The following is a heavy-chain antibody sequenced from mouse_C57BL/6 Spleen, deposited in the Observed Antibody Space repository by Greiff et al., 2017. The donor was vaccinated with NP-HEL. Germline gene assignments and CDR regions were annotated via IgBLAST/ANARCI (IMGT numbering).Heavy chain of an antibody. Sequence: QVQLQQPGAELVRPGSSVKLSCKASGYTFTSYWMHWVKQRPIQGLEWIGNIDPSDSETHYNQKFKDKATLTVDKSSSTAYMQLSSLTSEDSAVYYCAREGGYYSFDYWGQGTTLTVSS. CDR1: GYTFTSYW. D-gene: IGHD2-3*01. CDR3: AREGGYYSFDY. V-gene: IGHV1-52*01. J-gene: IGHJ2*01. CDR2: IDPSDSET.